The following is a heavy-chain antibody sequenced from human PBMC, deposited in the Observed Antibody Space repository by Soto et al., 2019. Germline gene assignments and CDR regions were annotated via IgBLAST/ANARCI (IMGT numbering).Heavy chain of an antibody. Sequence: QVQLQESGPGLVKPSQTLSLTCTVSGGSISSGGYYWSWIRQHPGKGLEWIGYIYYSGSTYYNPYRKRRVTIAADESKNQFSLKLRSVTAADTAVYYCARGGVYYYGSGSFDYWGQGTLVTVSS. CDR3: ARGGVYYYGSGSFDY. CDR1: GGSISSGGYY. CDR2: IYYSGST. V-gene: IGHV4-31*03. J-gene: IGHJ4*02. D-gene: IGHD3-10*01.